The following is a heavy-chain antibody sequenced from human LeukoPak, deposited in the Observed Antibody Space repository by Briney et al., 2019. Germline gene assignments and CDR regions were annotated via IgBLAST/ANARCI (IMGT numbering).Heavy chain of an antibody. CDR1: GYTFTGYY. D-gene: IGHD6-13*01. Sequence: GASVKVSCKASGYTFTGYYMHWVRQAPGQGLEWMGWINPNSGGTNYAQKFQGRVTMTRDTSISTAYMELSRLRSDDTAVYYCARDWAAAPAKNWFDPWGQGTLVTVSS. CDR3: ARDWAAAPAKNWFDP. V-gene: IGHV1-2*02. J-gene: IGHJ5*02. CDR2: INPNSGGT.